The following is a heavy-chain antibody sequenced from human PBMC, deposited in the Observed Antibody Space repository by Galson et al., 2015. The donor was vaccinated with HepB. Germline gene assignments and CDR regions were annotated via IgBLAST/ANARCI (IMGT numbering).Heavy chain of an antibody. V-gene: IGHV1-69*06. J-gene: IGHJ4*02. CDR2: IIPAFGSP. D-gene: IGHD3-10*01. Sequence: SVKVSCKASGGSFVSYAINWVRQAPGQGLEWVGGIIPAFGSPNYAQKFQGRVTIAADKSTSTAYMELRSLRSEDTAVYYCARDRRRMVQGVMDYWGQGSLVPSPQ. CDR3: ARDRRRMVQGVMDY. CDR1: GGSFVSYA.